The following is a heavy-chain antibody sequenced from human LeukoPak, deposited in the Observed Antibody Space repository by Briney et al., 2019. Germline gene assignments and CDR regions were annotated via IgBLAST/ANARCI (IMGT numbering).Heavy chain of an antibody. CDR3: TRRYCSGGSCYSSFDY. J-gene: IGHJ4*02. CDR2: IRSKAYGGTT. Sequence: GGSLRLSCAASGFTFSRYAMSWFRQAPGKGLEWVGFIRSKAYGGTTEYAASVKGRFTISRDDSKSIAYLQMNSLKTEDTAVYYCTRRYCSGGSCYSSFDYWGQGTLVTVSS. V-gene: IGHV3-49*03. CDR1: GFTFSRYA. D-gene: IGHD2-15*01.